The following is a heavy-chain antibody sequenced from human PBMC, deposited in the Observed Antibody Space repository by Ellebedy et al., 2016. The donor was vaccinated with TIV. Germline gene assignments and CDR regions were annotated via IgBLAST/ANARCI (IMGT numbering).Heavy chain of an antibody. J-gene: IGHJ4*02. CDR3: ARGYGEGVY. CDR1: GFTFSTHW. CDR2: INQDGSEK. V-gene: IGHV3-7*01. Sequence: GESLKISXAASGFTFSTHWMTWLRQAPGKGLEWVANINQDGSEKYYVDSVKGRFTISRDSAKNSLYLQMNSLRAEDTAMYFCARGYGEGVYWGQGTLVTVSS. D-gene: IGHD4-17*01.